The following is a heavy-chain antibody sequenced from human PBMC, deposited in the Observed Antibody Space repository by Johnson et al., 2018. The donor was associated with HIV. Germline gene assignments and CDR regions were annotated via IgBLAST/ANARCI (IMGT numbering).Heavy chain of an antibody. CDR3: ARDVYAGAHEN. D-gene: IGHD5/OR15-5a*01. CDR1: GFTFSSYG. Sequence: QVQLVESGGGVVQPGGSLRLSCAASGFTFSSYGMHWVRQAPGKGLEWVAFIRYDGSNKYYADSVQGRFTISRDNFKNTLYLQMNSLRAEDTAVYYCARDVYAGAHENWGQGTRVTVSS. V-gene: IGHV3-30*02. CDR2: IRYDGSNK. J-gene: IGHJ3*01.